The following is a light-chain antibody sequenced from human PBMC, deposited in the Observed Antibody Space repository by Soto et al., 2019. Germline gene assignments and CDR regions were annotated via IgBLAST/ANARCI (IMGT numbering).Light chain of an antibody. Sequence: EIVVTQSPATLSLSPRERATLSCRASQSVSSYFAWYQRKPGQAPRLLIYDASNRATGIPSRFSGSGSGTDFTLPISSLEPEHFAVYYCQQRSYWQGVTFGGWDKVDI. CDR2: DAS. J-gene: IGKJ4*01. CDR1: QSVSSY. CDR3: QQRSYWQGVT. V-gene: IGKV3-11*01.